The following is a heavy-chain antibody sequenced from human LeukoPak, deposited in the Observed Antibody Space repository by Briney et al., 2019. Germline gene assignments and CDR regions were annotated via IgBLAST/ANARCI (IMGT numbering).Heavy chain of an antibody. J-gene: IGHJ4*02. CDR1: GVSISSYY. CDR3: AREYSGSYNY. D-gene: IGHD1-26*01. Sequence: SETLSLTCTASGVSISSYYWSWIRQPPGKGLEWIGYIYYSGSTNYNPSLKSRVTLSVDTSRNQCSLKLSSVAAADTAVYYCAREYSGSYNYWGQGTLVTVSS. V-gene: IGHV4-59*01. CDR2: IYYSGST.